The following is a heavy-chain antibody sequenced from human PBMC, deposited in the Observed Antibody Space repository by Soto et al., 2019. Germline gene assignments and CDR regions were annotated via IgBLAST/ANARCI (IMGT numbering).Heavy chain of an antibody. CDR1: GFTFSSYS. J-gene: IGHJ4*02. V-gene: IGHV3-48*02. CDR3: ARVLQRGYYDSSGSFDY. Sequence: GGSLRLSCAASGFTFSSYSMNWVRQAPGKGLEWVSYISSSSSTIYYADSVKGRFTISRDNAKNSLYLQMNSLRDEDTAVYYCARVLQRGYYDSSGSFDYWGQGTLVTVSS. CDR2: ISSSSSTI. D-gene: IGHD3-22*01.